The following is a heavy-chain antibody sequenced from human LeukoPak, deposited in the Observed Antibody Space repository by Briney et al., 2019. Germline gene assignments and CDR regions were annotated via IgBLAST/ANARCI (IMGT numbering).Heavy chain of an antibody. CDR3: ASYYDYKSEPYSWFDP. J-gene: IGHJ5*02. CDR2: INHSGST. D-gene: IGHD3-3*01. CDR1: GGSFSAYY. Sequence: SETLSLTCAVYGGSFSAYYWSWIRQPPGKGLEWIGEINHSGSTNYNPSLKSRVTISVDTSKNQFSLKLSSVTAADTAMYYCASYYDYKSEPYSWFDPWGQGTLVTVSS. V-gene: IGHV4-34*01.